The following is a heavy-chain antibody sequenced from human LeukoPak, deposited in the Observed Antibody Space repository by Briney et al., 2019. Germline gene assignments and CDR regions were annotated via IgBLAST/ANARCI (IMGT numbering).Heavy chain of an antibody. Sequence: SQTLSLTCAISGDSVSSNSAAWNWIRQSPSRGLERLGRTYYRSKWYNDYAVSVKSRITINPDTSKNQFSLQLNSVTPEDTAVYYCARDIVVVPAAPTGNYYYYYGMDVWGQGTTVTVSS. CDR3: ARDIVVVPAAPTGNYYYYYGMDV. D-gene: IGHD2-2*01. CDR1: GDSVSSNSAA. V-gene: IGHV6-1*01. J-gene: IGHJ6*02. CDR2: TYYRSKWYN.